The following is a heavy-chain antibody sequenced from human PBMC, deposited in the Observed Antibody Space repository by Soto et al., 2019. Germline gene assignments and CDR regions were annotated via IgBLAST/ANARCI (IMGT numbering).Heavy chain of an antibody. CDR2: VNPNNGDT. CDR3: AKVSRKGSAIDFDY. CDR1: GYTFSNYD. V-gene: IGHV1-8*01. D-gene: IGHD3-10*01. Sequence: QVQLVQSGAELKKPGASVKVSCKASGYTFSNYDMNWVRQATGQGPEWIGWVNPNNGDTGYAQKYQGRATLTTDSSTTTAYMELTSLRSEDTAIYYCAKVSRKGSAIDFDYWGQGTLITVSS. J-gene: IGHJ4*02.